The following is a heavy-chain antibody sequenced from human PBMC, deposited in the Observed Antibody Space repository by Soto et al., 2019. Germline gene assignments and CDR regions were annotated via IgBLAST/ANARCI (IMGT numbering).Heavy chain of an antibody. V-gene: IGHV4-59*08. J-gene: IGHJ4*02. CDR1: GGSISSYY. D-gene: IGHD6-19*01. Sequence: SETLSLTCTVSGGSISSYYWSWIRQPPGKGLEWIGYIYYSGSTNYNPSLKSRVTISVDTSKNQFSLKLSSVTAADTAVYYCARHDSAAGTFAYWGQGTLVTVSS. CDR2: IYYSGST. CDR3: ARHDSAAGTFAY.